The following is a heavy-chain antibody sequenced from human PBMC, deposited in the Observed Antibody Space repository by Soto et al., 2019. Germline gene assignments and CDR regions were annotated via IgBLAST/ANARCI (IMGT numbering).Heavy chain of an antibody. V-gene: IGHV4-59*12. Sequence: PSETRSLTCTVSGDSISSYYGSWIRQTPGKRLEWIGYINYSGSTNSNPSPKSRVTISVDTSKNQFSLTLSSVTAADTAVYYCAGGTGRAVAGKFDYWGQGTLVTVSA. J-gene: IGHJ4*02. D-gene: IGHD6-19*01. CDR2: INYSGST. CDR3: AGGTGRAVAGKFDY. CDR1: GDSISSYY.